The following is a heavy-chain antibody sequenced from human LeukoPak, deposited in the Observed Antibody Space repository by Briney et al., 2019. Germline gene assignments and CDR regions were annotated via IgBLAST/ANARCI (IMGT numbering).Heavy chain of an antibody. CDR1: GFTFSRYW. CDR3: ARGTYSSSWGY. CDR2: IKVDGSEK. Sequence: GGSLRLSCAVSGFTFSRYWMTWVRQAPGKGLEWVANIKVDGSEKYYVDAVKGRFTISRDNAKNSLYLQMNSLRAEDTAVYYCARGTYSSSWGYWGQGTLVTVSS. D-gene: IGHD6-13*01. J-gene: IGHJ4*02. V-gene: IGHV3-7*01.